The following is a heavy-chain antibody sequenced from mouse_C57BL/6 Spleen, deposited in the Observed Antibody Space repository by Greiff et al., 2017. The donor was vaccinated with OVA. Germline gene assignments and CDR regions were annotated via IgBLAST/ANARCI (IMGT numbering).Heavy chain of an antibody. D-gene: IGHD1-1*01. CDR1: GYTFTSYW. Sequence: QVQLQQPGAELVRPGSSVTLSCKASGYTFTSYWMDWVKQRPGQGLEWIGNISPSDSETHYNQKFKDKATLTVDKSSSTAYMQLSSLTSEDSAVYYCARSYYGSSYVRYFDVWGTGTTVTVSS. CDR2: ISPSDSET. J-gene: IGHJ1*03. V-gene: IGHV1-61*01. CDR3: ARSYYGSSYVRYFDV.